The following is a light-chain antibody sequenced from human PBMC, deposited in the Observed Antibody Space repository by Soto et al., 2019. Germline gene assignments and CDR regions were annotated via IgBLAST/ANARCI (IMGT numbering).Light chain of an antibody. J-gene: IGKJ5*01. V-gene: IGKV3-20*01. CDR3: QQDGSSRIT. CDR2: GAS. CDR1: QSVSSSS. Sequence: EIVLTQSPGTLSLSPGERATLSCRAGQSVSSSSLAWYQQKPGQAPRLLIYGASSRATGIPDRFSGSGSGTDFTLTISRLEPADFAVYYCQQDGSSRITFGQGTRLEIK.